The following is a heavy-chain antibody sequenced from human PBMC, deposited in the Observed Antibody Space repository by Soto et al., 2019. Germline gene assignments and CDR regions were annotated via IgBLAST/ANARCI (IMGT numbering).Heavy chain of an antibody. CDR2: ISDGGGST. D-gene: IGHD3-3*01. V-gene: IGHV3-23*01. Sequence: EVQLLESGGGLVQPGGSLRLSCAASGFTFNNFAMSWVRQAPGKGLEWVSSISDGGGSTYYGDAVKGSCTISRDNSKNTLYLQMNSLRDEDTAVYYCARCPGEKCARNTIFGVVGEGFDYWGQGTLVTVSS. CDR1: GFTFNNFA. J-gene: IGHJ4*02. CDR3: ARCPGEKCARNTIFGVVGEGFDY.